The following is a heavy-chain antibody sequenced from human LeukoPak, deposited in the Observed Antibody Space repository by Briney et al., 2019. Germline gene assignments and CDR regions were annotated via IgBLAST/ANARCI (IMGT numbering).Heavy chain of an antibody. Sequence: GGSLRLSCAASVFTFSRYSMNGVREAPGKGLEWVSYICSSRRYIYYADSVKGRFTISRDNAKNSLYLQMNSLRAEDTAVYYCARDALYCSSTSCYTSVGYWFDPWGQGTLVTVSS. CDR3: ARDALYCSSTSCYTSVGYWFDP. CDR2: ICSSRRYI. D-gene: IGHD2-2*02. CDR1: VFTFSRYS. V-gene: IGHV3-21*01. J-gene: IGHJ5*02.